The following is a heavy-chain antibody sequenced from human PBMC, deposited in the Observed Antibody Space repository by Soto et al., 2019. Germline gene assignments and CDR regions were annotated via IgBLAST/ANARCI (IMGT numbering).Heavy chain of an antibody. Sequence: EVQLVESGGGWEQPGGSLRLSCAASGFTFSDYSMNWVRQAPGKGLEWVSFFHSDGVVYYADSVKGRFTISRDNAKNSLYLRMNSLRDEDTAVYYCARGKRLIATTGLMDYWGQGTLVTVSS. CDR3: ARGKRLIATTGLMDY. CDR2: FHSDGVV. V-gene: IGHV3-48*02. CDR1: GFTFSDYS. J-gene: IGHJ4*02. D-gene: IGHD1-7*01.